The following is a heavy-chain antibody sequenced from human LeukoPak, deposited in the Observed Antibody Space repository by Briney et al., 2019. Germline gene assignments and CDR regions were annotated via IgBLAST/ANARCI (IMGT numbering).Heavy chain of an antibody. D-gene: IGHD2-15*01. CDR1: GFTFSDYY. CDR3: AKGGVVHAFDI. V-gene: IGHV3-11*01. CDR2: ISSSGSTI. Sequence: GGSLRLSCAASGFTFSDYYLSWIRQAPGKGLEWVSSISSSGSTIYYADSVKGRFTISRGNAKNSLYLQMNSLRAEDTAVYYCAKGGVVHAFDIWGQGTMVTVSS. J-gene: IGHJ3*02.